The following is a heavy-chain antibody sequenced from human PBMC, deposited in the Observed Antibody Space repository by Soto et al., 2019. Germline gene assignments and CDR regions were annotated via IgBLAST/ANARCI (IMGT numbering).Heavy chain of an antibody. CDR2: IIPILGIA. J-gene: IGHJ5*02. V-gene: IGHV1-69*02. CDR1: GGTFSSYT. Sequence: QVQLVQSGAEVKKPGSSVKVSCKASGGTFSSYTISWVRQAPGQGLEWMGRIIPILGIANYAQKFQGRVTITEDKSTSTAYMELSSLRYEDTAVYYCARNGVGRLLCFGELRPAHNWFDPWGQGTLVTVSS. CDR3: ARNGVGRLLCFGELRPAHNWFDP. D-gene: IGHD3-10*01.